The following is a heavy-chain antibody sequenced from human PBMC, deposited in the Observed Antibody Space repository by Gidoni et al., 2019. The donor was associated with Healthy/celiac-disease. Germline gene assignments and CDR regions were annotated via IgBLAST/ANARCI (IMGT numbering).Heavy chain of an antibody. CDR1: AGSISSGCYS. D-gene: IGHD3-22*01. Sequence: QLQLQESGSGLVKPSQTLSLTCAVSAGSISSGCYSWSWLQQPPGKGLEWIGYIYHSGSTYYNQSRKSRDTISVDRSKNQFSLKLSSVTAADTAVYYCARGGMYYYDSSGDAFDIWGQGTMVTVSS. V-gene: IGHV4-30-2*01. CDR3: ARGGMYYYDSSGDAFDI. J-gene: IGHJ3*02. CDR2: IYHSGST.